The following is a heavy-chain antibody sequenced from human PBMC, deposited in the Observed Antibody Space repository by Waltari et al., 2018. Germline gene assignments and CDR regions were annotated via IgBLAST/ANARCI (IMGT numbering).Heavy chain of an antibody. V-gene: IGHV4-39*01. CDR3: ARLPISLGVGSVFDI. Sequence: QMQLQESGPGLVKPSEPLSLTCTVSGGSLSSSTYYWGWIRQPPGKGLEGIGNIYYSGSTYYKPSLKSRLTISVDTSKNQFSLNLRSVTAADTAVYYCARLPISLGVGSVFDIWGQGTMVTVSS. CDR1: GGSLSSSTYY. D-gene: IGHD2-15*01. CDR2: IYYSGST. J-gene: IGHJ3*02.